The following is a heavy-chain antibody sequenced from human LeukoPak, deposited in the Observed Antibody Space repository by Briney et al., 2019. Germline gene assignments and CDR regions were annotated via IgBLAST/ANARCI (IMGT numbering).Heavy chain of an antibody. CDR1: GFTFSSYA. D-gene: IGHD2-15*01. V-gene: IGHV3-23*01. CDR2: ISGSGGST. Sequence: GGSLRLSCAASGFTFSSYAMSWVRQAPGKGLEWVSAISGSGGSTYYADSVKGRFTISRDNSKNTLYLQMNSLRAEDTAVYYCAKDTRVAPRYGMDVWGQGTTVTVSS. CDR3: AKDTRVAPRYGMDV. J-gene: IGHJ6*02.